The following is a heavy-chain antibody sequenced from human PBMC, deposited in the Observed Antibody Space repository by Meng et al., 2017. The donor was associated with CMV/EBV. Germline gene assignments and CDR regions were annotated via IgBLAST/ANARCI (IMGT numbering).Heavy chain of an antibody. Sequence: VSGGSISSSSYYWGWIRQPPGKGLEWIGSIYYSGSTYYNPSLKSRVTISVDTSKNQFSLKLSSVTAADTAVYYCARERRELHWFDPWGQGTLVTVSS. J-gene: IGHJ5*02. D-gene: IGHD1-26*01. CDR3: ARERRELHWFDP. CDR2: IYYSGST. V-gene: IGHV4-39*07. CDR1: GGSISSSSYY.